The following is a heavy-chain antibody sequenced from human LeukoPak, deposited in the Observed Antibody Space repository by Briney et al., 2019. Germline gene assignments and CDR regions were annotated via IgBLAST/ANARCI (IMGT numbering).Heavy chain of an antibody. D-gene: IGHD6-13*01. J-gene: IGHJ4*02. CDR3: ARGGVRIAAAGTPSDY. CDR1: GYTFTSYY. Sequence: ASVKVSCKASGYTFTSYYMHRVRQAPGQGLEWMGIINPSGGSTSYAQKFQGRVTMTRDTSTSTVYMELSSLRSEDTAVYYCARGGVRIAAAGTPSDYWGQGTLVTVSS. CDR2: INPSGGST. V-gene: IGHV1-46*01.